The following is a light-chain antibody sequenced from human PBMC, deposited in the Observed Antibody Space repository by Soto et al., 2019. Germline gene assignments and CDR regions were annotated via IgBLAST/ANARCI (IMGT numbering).Light chain of an antibody. Sequence: DIQITQSPSSLSASVGDRVTITCRASQSISRYLNWYQQKPGKAPNLLIYVASSLQSEVRSRFSGSGAGTDFTLTITSLQPEDFATDYCQQSYGTTITFGQGTRLEIK. CDR3: QQSYGTTIT. CDR2: VAS. CDR1: QSISRY. J-gene: IGKJ5*01. V-gene: IGKV1-39*01.